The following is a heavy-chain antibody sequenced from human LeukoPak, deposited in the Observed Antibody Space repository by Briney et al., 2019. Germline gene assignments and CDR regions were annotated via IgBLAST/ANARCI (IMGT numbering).Heavy chain of an antibody. Sequence: RASETLSLTCTVSGGSISSGGYYWSWIRQRPGKGLEWIGYIYYSGSTYYNPSLKSRVTISLDTSKNQFSLKLSSVTAADTAVYYCARDNYSFDYWGQGTLVTVSS. J-gene: IGHJ4*02. CDR2: IYYSGST. V-gene: IGHV4-31*03. D-gene: IGHD4-11*01. CDR1: GGSISSGGYY. CDR3: ARDNYSFDY.